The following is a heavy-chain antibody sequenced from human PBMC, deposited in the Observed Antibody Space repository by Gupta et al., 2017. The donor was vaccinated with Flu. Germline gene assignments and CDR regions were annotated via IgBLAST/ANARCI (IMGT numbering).Heavy chain of an antibody. V-gene: IGHV3-33*01. CDR3: VRDGNFDRGGYFLDY. Sequence: QVQLVESGGGVVQPGRSLRLSCAASGFTFSNYGMHWVRQAPGKGLEWVGLIWHDGSDKYYADSVGGRFTISRDISKNTLYLQMDSLRAEDTAMYFCVRDGNFDRGGYFLDYWGQGKLVTVSS. J-gene: IGHJ4*02. D-gene: IGHD3-22*01. CDR1: GFTFSNYG. CDR2: IWHDGSDK.